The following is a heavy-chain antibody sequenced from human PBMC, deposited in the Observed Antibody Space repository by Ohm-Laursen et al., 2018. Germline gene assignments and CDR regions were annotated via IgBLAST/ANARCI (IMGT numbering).Heavy chain of an antibody. CDR1: GYTFTSYY. J-gene: IGHJ6*02. CDR2: INPSGGST. Sequence: GASVKVSCKASGYTFTSYYMHWVRQAPGQGLEWMGIINPSGGSTSYAQKFQGRVTMTRDTSTSTVYMELSSLRSEDTAVYYCARDPIFGVVITYYYYYGMDVWGQGTTVTVSS. V-gene: IGHV1-46*01. CDR3: ARDPIFGVVITYYYYYGMDV. D-gene: IGHD3-3*01.